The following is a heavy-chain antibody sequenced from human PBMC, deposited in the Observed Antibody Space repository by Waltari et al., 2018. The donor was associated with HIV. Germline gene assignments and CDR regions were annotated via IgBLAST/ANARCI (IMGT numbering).Heavy chain of an antibody. D-gene: IGHD3-9*01. CDR1: GYTFTSYG. CDR3: ARGDYDILTGYWYGMDV. CDR2: ISAYNGNT. V-gene: IGHV1-18*01. J-gene: IGHJ6*02. Sequence: QVQLVQSGAEVKKPGASVKVSCKASGYTFTSYGISWVRQAPGQGLEWMGWISAYNGNTNYAQKRQGRVTMTTDTSTITAYMELRSLRSDDTAVYYCARGDYDILTGYWYGMDVWGQGTTVTVSS.